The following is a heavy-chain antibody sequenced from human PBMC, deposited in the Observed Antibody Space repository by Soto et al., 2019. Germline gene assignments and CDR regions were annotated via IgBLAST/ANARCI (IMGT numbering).Heavy chain of an antibody. Sequence: SETLSLTCTVSGGSISSYYWSWIRQPPGKGLEWIGYIYYSGSTNYNPSLKSRVTISVDTSKNQFSLKLSSVTAADTAVYYCARASRGSLDPQTSVSRAFDIWGQGTMVTVSS. CDR2: IYYSGST. CDR3: ARASRGSLDPQTSVSRAFDI. J-gene: IGHJ3*02. CDR1: GGSISSYY. D-gene: IGHD3-10*01. V-gene: IGHV4-59*01.